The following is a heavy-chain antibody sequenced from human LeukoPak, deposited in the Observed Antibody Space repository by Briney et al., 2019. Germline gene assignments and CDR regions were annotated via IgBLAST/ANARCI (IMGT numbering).Heavy chain of an antibody. Sequence: GASVKVSCKASGGTFSSYAISWVRQAPGQGLEWMGRIIPILGIANYAQKFQGRVTITADKSTSTAYMELSSLRSEDTAVYYCARGIAAYDAFDIWGQGTMVTVSS. CDR2: IIPILGIA. J-gene: IGHJ3*02. V-gene: IGHV1-69*04. CDR3: ARGIAAYDAFDI. CDR1: GGTFSSYA. D-gene: IGHD6-6*01.